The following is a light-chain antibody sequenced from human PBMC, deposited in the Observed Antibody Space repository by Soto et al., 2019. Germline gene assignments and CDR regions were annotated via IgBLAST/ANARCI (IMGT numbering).Light chain of an antibody. CDR1: QSLSSNH. CDR3: QQYGTSPRT. J-gene: IGKJ2*01. CDR2: GAS. Sequence: EIVLTQSPGTLSLSPGERATLSCRASQSLSSNHLAWYQQKPGQAPRLLIYGASSRATGIPDRFSGSGSGTEVTLTINRLEAEDFTVYYCQQYGTSPRTFGPGTKREIK. V-gene: IGKV3-20*01.